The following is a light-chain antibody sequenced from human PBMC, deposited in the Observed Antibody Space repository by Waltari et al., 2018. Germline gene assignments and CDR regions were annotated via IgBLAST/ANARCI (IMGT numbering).Light chain of an antibody. CDR1: SSNIGSNY. CDR3: AVWDDSLSGPV. CDR2: RNN. Sequence: PPSTSGAPGPRVAISCSGSSSNIGSNYVYWYQQLPGTAPKLLIYRNNQRPSGVPDRFSGSKSGTSASLAISGLRSEDESDYYCAVWDDSLSGPVLGGGTKLTVL. J-gene: IGLJ3*02. V-gene: IGLV1-47*01.